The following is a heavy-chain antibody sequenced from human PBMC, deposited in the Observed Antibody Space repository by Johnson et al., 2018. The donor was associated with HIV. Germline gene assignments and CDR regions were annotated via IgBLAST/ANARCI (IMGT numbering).Heavy chain of an antibody. Sequence: QVQLVESGGGVVQPGGSLRLSCAASGFTFSSYGMHWVRQAPGKGLEWVAFIRYDGSNKYYADSVKGRFTISRDNSKNTLYLQMNSRRAEDTALYYCATAPYYDFWSGPDAFDIWGQGTMVTVSS. D-gene: IGHD3-3*01. J-gene: IGHJ3*02. V-gene: IGHV3-30*02. CDR1: GFTFSSYG. CDR3: ATAPYYDFWSGPDAFDI. CDR2: IRYDGSNK.